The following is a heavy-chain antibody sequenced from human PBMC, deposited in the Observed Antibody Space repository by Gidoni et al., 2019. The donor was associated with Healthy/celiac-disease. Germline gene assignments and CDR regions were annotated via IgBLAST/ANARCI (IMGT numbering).Heavy chain of an antibody. D-gene: IGHD6-13*01. CDR2: ISYDGSNK. CDR3: ARDIDSSSWSYGMDV. J-gene: IGHJ6*02. V-gene: IGHV3-30-3*01. CDR1: GFTFSSYA. Sequence: QVQLVESGGGVVQPGRSLRLSCAASGFTFSSYAMHWVRQAPGKGLEWVAVISYDGSNKYYADSVKGRFTISRDNSKNTLYLQMNSLRAEDTAVYYCARDIDSSSWSYGMDVWGQGTTVTVSS.